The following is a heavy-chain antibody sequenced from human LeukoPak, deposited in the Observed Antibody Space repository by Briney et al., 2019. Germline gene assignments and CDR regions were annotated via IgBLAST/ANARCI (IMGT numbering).Heavy chain of an antibody. CDR2: ISWNSGSI. CDR1: GFTFDGYA. Sequence: PGRSLSRSCAASGFTFDGYAMHWLRQAPGKGLEWVSGISWNSGSIGYADSVKGRFTISRDNAKNSLYLQMNSLRAEDMALYYCAKADYYDSSGSIFDIWGQGTMVTVSS. D-gene: IGHD3-22*01. CDR3: AKADYYDSSGSIFDI. V-gene: IGHV3-9*03. J-gene: IGHJ3*02.